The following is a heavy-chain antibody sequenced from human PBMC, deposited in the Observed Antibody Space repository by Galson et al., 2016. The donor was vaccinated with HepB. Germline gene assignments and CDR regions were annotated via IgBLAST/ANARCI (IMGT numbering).Heavy chain of an antibody. CDR1: GFTFSHYA. CDR2: ISGRGGRT. V-gene: IGHV3-23*01. Sequence: SLRLSCAASGFTFSHYAVNWVRQAPGKGLDWVSGISGRGGRTYYGNSVKGRFTISRDTSKNTLYLQMNNLRVEDTAVYYCVKEGAWFGGDWFDPWGQGTLVIVSS. CDR3: VKEGAWFGGDWFDP. D-gene: IGHD3-10*01. J-gene: IGHJ5*01.